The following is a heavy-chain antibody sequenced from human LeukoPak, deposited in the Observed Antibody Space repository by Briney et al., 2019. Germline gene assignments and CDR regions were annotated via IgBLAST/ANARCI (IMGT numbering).Heavy chain of an antibody. CDR2: INPNSGGT. J-gene: IGHJ4*02. CDR1: GYILTDYY. CDR3: ARDPGSWSFDY. V-gene: IGHV1-2*02. Sequence: GASVKVSCKASGYILTDYYIHWVRRAPGQGLEWMGWINPNSGGTNYAQKFQGRVTMTRDTSITTAYMELSSLRSDDTAVYYCARDPGSWSFDYWGQGTLVTVSS. D-gene: IGHD6-13*01.